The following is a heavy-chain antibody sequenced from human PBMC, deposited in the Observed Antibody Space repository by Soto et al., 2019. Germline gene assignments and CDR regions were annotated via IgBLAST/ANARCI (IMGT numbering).Heavy chain of an antibody. D-gene: IGHD1-1*01. V-gene: IGHV1-18*04. Sequence: ASVKVSCKASGYPFSTYGISWVRQAPGQGLEWMGWISGYNDNRNYAQEFQGRVTMTTDTSTSTAYMELRSLTSDDTAIYYCARENWNHDYYYVMDVWGQGTTVTFSS. J-gene: IGHJ6*02. CDR1: GYPFSTYG. CDR2: ISGYNDNR. CDR3: ARENWNHDYYYVMDV.